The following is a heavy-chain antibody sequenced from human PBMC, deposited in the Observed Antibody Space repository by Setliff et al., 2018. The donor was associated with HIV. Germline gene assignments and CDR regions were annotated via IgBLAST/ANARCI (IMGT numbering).Heavy chain of an antibody. V-gene: IGHV4-38-2*01. J-gene: IGHJ6*03. CDR2: VYHTGST. Sequence: SETLSLTCAVSGYSISSRYYWGWIRQPPGKGLEWIGSVYHTGSTNYNPSLKSRVTISVDTSKNQFSLKLSSVTAADTAVYYCASEAWTSYRSSSGYYYYYMDVWGKGTTVTVSS. CDR3: ASEAWTSYRSSSGYYYYYMDV. CDR1: GYSISSRYY. D-gene: IGHD6-6*01.